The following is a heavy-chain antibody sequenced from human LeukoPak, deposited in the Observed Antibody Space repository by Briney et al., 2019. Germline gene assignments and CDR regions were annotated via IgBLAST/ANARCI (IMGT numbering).Heavy chain of an antibody. Sequence: GGSLRLSCAASGFTVSSNYMSWVRQAPGKGLEWVSVIYSGGSTYYADSVKGRFTISRDNSKNTLYLQMNSLRAEDTAVYYCARDPGNYDSSGYYYWGQGTLVTVSS. CDR3: ARDPGNYDSSGYYY. CDR1: GFTVSSNY. J-gene: IGHJ4*02. V-gene: IGHV3-53*01. D-gene: IGHD3-22*01. CDR2: IYSGGST.